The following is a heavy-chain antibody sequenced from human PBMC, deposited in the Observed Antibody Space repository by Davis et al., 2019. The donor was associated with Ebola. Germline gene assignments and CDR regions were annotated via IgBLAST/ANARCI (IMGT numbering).Heavy chain of an antibody. CDR1: GYTFTAYY. CDR3: ARLCSSSCPNDY. J-gene: IGHJ4*02. V-gene: IGHV1-2*06. D-gene: IGHD6-13*01. CDR2: MNPLSGGT. Sequence: AASVKVSCKASGYTFTAYYMHWVRQAPGQGLEWMGRMNPLSGGTNYAQQFQGRVTMIRDTSISTAYMELSSLTYDDTAVYYCARLCSSSCPNDYWGQGTLVTVSS.